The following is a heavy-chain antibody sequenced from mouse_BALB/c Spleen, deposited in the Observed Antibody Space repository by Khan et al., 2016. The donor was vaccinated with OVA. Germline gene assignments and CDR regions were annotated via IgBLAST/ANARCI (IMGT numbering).Heavy chain of an antibody. CDR1: GYTFSSYW. V-gene: IGHV1-9*01. CDR3: ARGYFFDY. Sequence: QVQLKQSGAELMKPGASVKVSCKATGYTFSSYWTEWVKQRPGHGLEWIGEILPGTGSTNYNEKFKGKATFTADTSSNTAYMHLSSLTSEDSAIYYCARGYFFDYWGQGTTLTVSS. J-gene: IGHJ2*01. CDR2: ILPGTGST.